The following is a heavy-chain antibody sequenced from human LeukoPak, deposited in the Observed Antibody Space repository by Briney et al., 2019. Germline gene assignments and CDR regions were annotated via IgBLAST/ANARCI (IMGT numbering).Heavy chain of an antibody. CDR2: IKEDGSQK. D-gene: IGHD3-22*01. CDR1: GFTFSSYW. V-gene: IGHV3-7*03. CDR3: FRDSGYFLFDY. Sequence: GGSLRLPCAASGFTFSSYWMTWVRQAPGKGLEWVANIKEDGSQKYYVDSVKGRFTISRDNAKNSLYLQMNSLRAEDTAVYYCFRDSGYFLFDYWGQGTLVTVSS. J-gene: IGHJ4*02.